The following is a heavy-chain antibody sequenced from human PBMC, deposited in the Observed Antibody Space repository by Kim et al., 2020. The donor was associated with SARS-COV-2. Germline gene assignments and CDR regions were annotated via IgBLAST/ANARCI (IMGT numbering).Heavy chain of an antibody. D-gene: IGHD1-26*01. J-gene: IGHJ6*02. V-gene: IGHV3-30-3*01. CDR2: ISYDGSNK. CDR3: ARVVVGATLYLYYYYGMDV. Sequence: GGSLRLSCAASGFTFSSYAMHWVRQAPGKGLEWVAVISYDGSNKYYADSVKGRFTISRDNSKNTLYLQMNSLRAEDTAVYYCARVVVGATLYLYYYYGMDVWGQGTTVTVSS. CDR1: GFTFSSYA.